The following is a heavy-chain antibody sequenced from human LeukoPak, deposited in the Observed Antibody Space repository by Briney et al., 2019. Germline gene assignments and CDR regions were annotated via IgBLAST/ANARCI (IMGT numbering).Heavy chain of an antibody. CDR2: ISYDGSNT. J-gene: IGHJ4*02. V-gene: IGHV3-30-3*01. CDR3: AREYSNSYYFDY. CDR1: GFTFDNYW. Sequence: PGGSLRLSCAASGFTFDNYWMTWVRQAPGKGLEWVAVISYDGSNTYYADSVKGRFTISRDNSKNTLYLQMNSLRAEDTAVYYCAREYSNSYYFDYWGQGTLVTVSS. D-gene: IGHD4-23*01.